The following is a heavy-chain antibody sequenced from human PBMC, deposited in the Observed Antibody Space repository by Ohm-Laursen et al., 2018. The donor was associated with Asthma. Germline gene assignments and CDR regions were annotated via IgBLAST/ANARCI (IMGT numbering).Heavy chain of an antibody. CDR2: ISYDGSNK. CDR1: GFTFSSYG. Sequence: SLRLSCAASGFTFSSYGMHWVRQAPGKGLEWVAVISYDGSNKYYADSVKGRFTISRDNAKNTLYLQMNSLRAEDTAVYYCARNLWFRELSPNWFDPWGQGTLVTVSS. CDR3: ARNLWFRELSPNWFDP. D-gene: IGHD3-10*01. J-gene: IGHJ5*02. V-gene: IGHV3-30*03.